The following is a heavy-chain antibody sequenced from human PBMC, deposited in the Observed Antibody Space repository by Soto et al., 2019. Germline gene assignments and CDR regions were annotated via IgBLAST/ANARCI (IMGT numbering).Heavy chain of an antibody. Sequence: QVQLVESGGGVVQPGRSLRLSCAASGFTFSSYGMHWVRQAPGKGLEWVAVIWYDGSNKYYSDSVKGRFTISRDNSKNTLYLKMNSRRAEDTALYYCARDLSNSSSCYVVYYYYGMDVCGQGTTVTVSS. CDR2: IWYDGSNK. D-gene: IGHD6-13*01. V-gene: IGHV3-33*01. J-gene: IGHJ6*02. CDR1: GFTFSSYG. CDR3: ARDLSNSSSCYVVYYYYGMDV.